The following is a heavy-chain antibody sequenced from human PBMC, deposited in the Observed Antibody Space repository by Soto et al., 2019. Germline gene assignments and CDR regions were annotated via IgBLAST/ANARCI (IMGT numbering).Heavy chain of an antibody. Sequence: GASVKVSCKASGGTFSSYRINWVRQAPGQGLEWVGGIVPIYRTADYAQKFQGRVTITADESARTSYMELRSLKSQDTAVYYCARSSGGVFGIIIEGSNWLAPWGQGSLVTVPQ. CDR2: IVPIYRTA. V-gene: IGHV1-69*13. CDR1: GGTFSSYR. J-gene: IGHJ5*02. D-gene: IGHD3-16*02. CDR3: ARSSGGVFGIIIEGSNWLAP.